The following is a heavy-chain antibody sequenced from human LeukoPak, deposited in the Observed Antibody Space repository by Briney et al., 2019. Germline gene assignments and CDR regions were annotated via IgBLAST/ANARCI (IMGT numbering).Heavy chain of an antibody. J-gene: IGHJ4*02. CDR1: GYTFTGYY. Sequence: ASVKVSCKASGYTFTGYYMHWVRQAPGQGLEWMGWINPNSGGTNYAQKFQGRVTMTRDTSISTAYMELSRLRSDNTAVYYCAREASGYSGYDFHYWGQGTLVTVSS. D-gene: IGHD5-12*01. CDR2: INPNSGGT. V-gene: IGHV1-2*02. CDR3: AREASGYSGYDFHY.